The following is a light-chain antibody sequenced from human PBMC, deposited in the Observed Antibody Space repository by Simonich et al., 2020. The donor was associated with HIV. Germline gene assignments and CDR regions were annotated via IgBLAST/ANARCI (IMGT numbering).Light chain of an antibody. J-gene: IGKJ2*01. Sequence: DIQMTQSLSSVSASVGDRVPITCRASQGISSWLAWYQQKPGKAPKILIYAASSLKSGVPSRFSGSGSGTEFSLTIRSLKSEDFVVYHCQQYNNWPNTFGQGTKLEIK. CDR1: QGISSW. V-gene: IGKV1-12*01. CDR2: AAS. CDR3: QQYNNWPNT.